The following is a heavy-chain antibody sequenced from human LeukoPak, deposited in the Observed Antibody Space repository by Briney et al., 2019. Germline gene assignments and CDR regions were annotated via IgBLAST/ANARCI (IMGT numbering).Heavy chain of an antibody. CDR2: IYPGDSDT. D-gene: IGHD3-10*01. Sequence: ASVKVSCKASGYTFTSYGISWVRQMPGKGLEWMGIIYPGDSDTRYSPSFQGQVTISADKSISTAYLQWSSLKASDTAMYYCARRGAIIDYWGQGTLVTVSS. V-gene: IGHV5-51*01. CDR1: GYTFTSYG. CDR3: ARRGAIIDY. J-gene: IGHJ4*02.